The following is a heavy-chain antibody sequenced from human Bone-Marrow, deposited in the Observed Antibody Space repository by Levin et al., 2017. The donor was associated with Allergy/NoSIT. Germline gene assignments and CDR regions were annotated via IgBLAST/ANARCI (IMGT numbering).Heavy chain of an antibody. CDR3: AALDMVVPSSTWDY. Sequence: GASVKVSCKASGYTFTAYYIHWVRQAPGRGLEWMGWINPNNGDTNYAQTFAGRVTLTSDTSTRTAYMEMSGLRFDDTATYYCAALDMVVPSSTWDYWGQGTLVTVSS. J-gene: IGHJ4*01. V-gene: IGHV1-2*02. D-gene: IGHD2-2*03. CDR1: GYTFTAYY. CDR2: INPNNGDT.